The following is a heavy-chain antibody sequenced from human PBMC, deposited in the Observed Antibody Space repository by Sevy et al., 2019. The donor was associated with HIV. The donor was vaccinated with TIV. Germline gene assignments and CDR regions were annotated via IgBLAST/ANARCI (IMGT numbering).Heavy chain of an antibody. CDR3: ARVVSSSPYYYYGMDV. J-gene: IGHJ6*02. CDR2: SYYSGST. V-gene: IGHV4-59*01. Sequence: SETLSLTCTVSGGSISSYYWSWIRQPPGKGLEWIGYSYYSGSTNYNPSLKSRVTISVDTSKNQFSLKLSSVTAADTAVYYCARVVSSSPYYYYGMDVWGQGTTVTVSS. D-gene: IGHD6-13*01. CDR1: GGSISSYY.